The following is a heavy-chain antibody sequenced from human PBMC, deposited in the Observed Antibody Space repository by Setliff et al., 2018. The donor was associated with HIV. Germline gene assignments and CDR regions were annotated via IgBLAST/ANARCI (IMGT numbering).Heavy chain of an antibody. CDR3: AREGIAAAGSYSYGFGQIDY. CDR1: GFTFSSYS. CDR2: ISSSSSTI. J-gene: IGHJ4*02. V-gene: IGHV3-48*01. Sequence: GGSLRLSCAPSGFTFSSYSMNWVRQAPGKGLEWVSYISSSSSTIYYADSVKGRFTISRDNAKNSLYLQMNSLRAEDTAVYYCAREGIAAAGSYSYGFGQIDYWGQGTLVTVSS. D-gene: IGHD6-13*01.